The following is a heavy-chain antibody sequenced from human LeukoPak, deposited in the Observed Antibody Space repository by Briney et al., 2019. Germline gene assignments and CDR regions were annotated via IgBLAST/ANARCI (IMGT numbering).Heavy chain of an antibody. CDR2: IYRDGSTT. CDR1: GFGFSRYW. V-gene: IGHV3-74*01. Sequence: GGSLRLSCAASGFGFSRYWMHWVRQAPGTGLKWVSRIYRDGSTTDYADSVKGRFTISRDNAKNSLYLQMNSLRAEDTALYYCARGSGSSWYFYFDYWGQGNLVTVSS. J-gene: IGHJ4*02. CDR3: ARGSGSSWYFYFDY. D-gene: IGHD6-13*01.